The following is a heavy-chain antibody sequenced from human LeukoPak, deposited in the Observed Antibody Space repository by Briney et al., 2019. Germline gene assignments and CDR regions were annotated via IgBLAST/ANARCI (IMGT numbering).Heavy chain of an antibody. Sequence: GGSLRLSCSASGFTFSTYGMNWVRQAPGKGLEWVAVIWYDGSHANYADAVKRRFTISRDNSKNTLYLQMNSPRAEDTAVYYCARDRGYSSRWNFGKDYYMDVWGKGTTVTVSS. CDR1: GFTFSTYG. J-gene: IGHJ6*03. V-gene: IGHV3-33*01. CDR2: IWYDGSHA. D-gene: IGHD6-13*01. CDR3: ARDRGYSSRWNFGKDYYMDV.